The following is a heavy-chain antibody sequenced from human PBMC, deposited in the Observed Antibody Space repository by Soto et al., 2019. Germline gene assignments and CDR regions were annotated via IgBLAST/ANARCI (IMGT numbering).Heavy chain of an antibody. J-gene: IGHJ6*02. D-gene: IGHD6-19*01. CDR2: INSDGSST. CDR3: ARDVRAVAGSYYYGMDV. V-gene: IGHV3-74*01. Sequence: GGSLRLSCAASGFTFSSYWMHWVRQAPGKGLVWVSRINSDGSSTSYADSVKGRFTISRDNAKNTLYLQMNSLRAEDTAVYYCARDVRAVAGSYYYGMDVWGQGTTVTVSS. CDR1: GFTFSSYW.